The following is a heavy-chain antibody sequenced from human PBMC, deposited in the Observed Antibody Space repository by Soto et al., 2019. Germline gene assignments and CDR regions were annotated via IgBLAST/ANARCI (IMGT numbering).Heavy chain of an antibody. CDR2: IIPIFGTA. J-gene: IGHJ5*01. V-gene: IGHV1-69*13. D-gene: IGHD2-2*01. CDR1: GGAFSSYA. CDR3: ARARIVVVPAAMEYWFDP. Sequence: GAPVKVSCKASGGAFSSYAISWVRQAPGQGLEWMGGIIPIFGTANYAQKFQGRVTITADETTGTAYMELSSLRSEDTAAYYCARARIVVVPAAMEYWFDPWGQGTLVTVSS.